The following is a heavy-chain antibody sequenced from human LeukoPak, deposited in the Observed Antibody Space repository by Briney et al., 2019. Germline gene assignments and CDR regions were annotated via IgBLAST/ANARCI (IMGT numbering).Heavy chain of an antibody. D-gene: IGHD4/OR15-4a*01. CDR3: ARLTTMVTTFVY. CDR2: INPAGSDK. Sequence: PGGSLRLSCAASGFTIVSYWMSWVRQAPGKGLDWVASINPAGSDKFYVDSVKGRFTISRDNAENSFYLQMNSLRGEDTAVYYCARLTTMVTTFVYWGQGALVTVSS. J-gene: IGHJ4*02. CDR1: GFTIVSYW. V-gene: IGHV3-7*01.